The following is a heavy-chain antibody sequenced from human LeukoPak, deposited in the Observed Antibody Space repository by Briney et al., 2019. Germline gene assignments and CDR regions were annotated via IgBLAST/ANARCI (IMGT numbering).Heavy chain of an antibody. J-gene: IGHJ4*02. D-gene: IGHD6-19*01. Sequence: GGSLRLSCTASRFSFSNYAMTWVRQAPGKGLEWVSTVSGSGGNTYYADSVKGRFTISRDNSENTLYLQMNSLRAQDTAVYYCAKSLAVPGSPDYWGQGTLVTVSS. CDR3: AKSLAVPGSPDY. CDR2: VSGSGGNT. CDR1: RFSFSNYA. V-gene: IGHV3-23*01.